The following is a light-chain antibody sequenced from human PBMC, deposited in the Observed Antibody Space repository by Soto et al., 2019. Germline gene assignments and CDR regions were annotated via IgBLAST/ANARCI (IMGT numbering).Light chain of an antibody. CDR2: AAS. V-gene: IGKV1-39*01. CDR3: PQSYSTPRT. J-gene: IGKJ1*01. CDR1: QTISYY. Sequence: DIQMTQSPSSLSAYVGDRVTIACRASQTISYYVNWYQQKPGKAPKLLIYAASSLQSGVPSRFSGSGSGTDFTLTISSLQPEDFATYYCPQSYSTPRTFGQGTKVDI.